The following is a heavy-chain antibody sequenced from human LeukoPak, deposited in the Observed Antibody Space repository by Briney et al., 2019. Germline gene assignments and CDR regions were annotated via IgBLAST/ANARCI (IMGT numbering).Heavy chain of an antibody. D-gene: IGHD4-17*01. CDR1: GYTFTSYG. CDR2: ISAYNGNT. CDR3: ARDYGDPTDSYYYYGMDV. Sequence: ASVKVSCKASGYTFTSYGISWVRQAPGQGPEWMGWISAYNGNTNYAQKLQGRVTMTTDTSTSTAYMELRSLRSDDTAVYYCARDYGDPTDSYYYYGMDVWGQGTTVTVSS. J-gene: IGHJ6*02. V-gene: IGHV1-18*01.